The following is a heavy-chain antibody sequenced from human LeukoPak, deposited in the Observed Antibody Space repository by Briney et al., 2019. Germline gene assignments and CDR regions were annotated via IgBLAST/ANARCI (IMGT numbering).Heavy chain of an antibody. CDR1: GGTFSSYA. CDR2: IIPILGIA. V-gene: IGHV1-69*04. J-gene: IGHJ5*02. D-gene: IGHD3-22*01. CDR3: ARTSMIEEFDP. Sequence: GASVKVSCKASGGTFSSYAISWVRQAPGQGLEWMGRIIPILGIANYAQKFQGRVTITADKSTGTAYMELSSLRSEDTAVYYCARTSMIEEFDPWGQGTLVTVSS.